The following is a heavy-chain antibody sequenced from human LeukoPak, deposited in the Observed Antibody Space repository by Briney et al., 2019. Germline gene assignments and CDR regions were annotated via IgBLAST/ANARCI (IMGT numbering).Heavy chain of an antibody. CDR1: GLTFSSSW. D-gene: IGHD1-14*01. Sequence: SGGSLRLSCAVSGLTFSSSWMDWVRPAPGKGLEWVASINPDGNKKYSADSVKGRFTSSRDNVKNTLYLQMNSLRAEDTAVYYCARDSRYLPDYWGQGTLVTVSS. CDR2: INPDGNKK. V-gene: IGHV3-7*01. CDR3: ARDSRYLPDY. J-gene: IGHJ4*02.